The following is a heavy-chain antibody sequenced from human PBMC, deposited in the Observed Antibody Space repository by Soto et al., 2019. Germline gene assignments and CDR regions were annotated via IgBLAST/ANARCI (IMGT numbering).Heavy chain of an antibody. D-gene: IGHD5-12*01. CDR3: ARKDSGYADYMDV. CDR1: GGSISRGGYY. J-gene: IGHJ6*03. Sequence: QVQLQESGPGLVKPSQTLSLTCTVSGGSISRGGYYWSWIRQHPGKGLEWIGYINSSGGTYYNPSLKSRVTISVDTSENQFSLRLSSVTAADTAVYYCARKDSGYADYMDVWGKGTTVTVSS. CDR2: INSSGGT. V-gene: IGHV4-31*03.